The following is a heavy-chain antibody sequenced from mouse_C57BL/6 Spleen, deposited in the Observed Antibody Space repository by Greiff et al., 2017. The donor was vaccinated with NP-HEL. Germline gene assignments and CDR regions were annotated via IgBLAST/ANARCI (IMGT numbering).Heavy chain of an antibody. CDR1: GFTFSDYY. J-gene: IGHJ4*01. V-gene: IGHV5-12*01. D-gene: IGHD2-5*01. CDR2: ISNGGGST. CDR3: ARHGSNYYYYAMDY. Sequence: EVQLVESGGGLVQPGGSLKLSCAASGFTFSDYYMYWVRQTPEKRLEWVAYISNGGGSTYYPDTVKGRFTISRDNAKNTLSLQMSRLKSEDTAMYYCARHGSNYYYYAMDYWGQGTSVTVSS.